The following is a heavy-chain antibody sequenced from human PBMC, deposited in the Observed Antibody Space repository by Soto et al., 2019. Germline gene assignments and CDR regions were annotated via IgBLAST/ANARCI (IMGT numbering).Heavy chain of an antibody. V-gene: IGHV4-38-2*01. CDR2: IYHSGST. J-gene: IGHJ5*02. CDR1: GYSIGSGYY. D-gene: IGHD3-22*01. Sequence: SETLSLTCAVSGYSIGSGYYWGWIRQPPGKGLEWIGSIYHSGSTYYNPSLKSRVTISVDTSKNQFSLKLSSVTAADTAVYYCASEGYYDSSGYLRWFDPWGQGTLVTASS. CDR3: ASEGYYDSSGYLRWFDP.